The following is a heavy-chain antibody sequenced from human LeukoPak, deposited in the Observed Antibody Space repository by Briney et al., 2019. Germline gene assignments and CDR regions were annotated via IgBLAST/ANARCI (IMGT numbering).Heavy chain of an antibody. CDR1: GGFLSGYY. J-gene: IGHJ6*03. Sequence: SETLSLTCVGYGGFLSGYYWRWIRQPPGKGLEWMGQINHSGSTNNNPSLKRRVTISVDTSKNQFSLKLSCVTAAETAVYYCARGATMVRGVIISKIRYYMDVWGKGTTVTVSS. V-gene: IGHV4-34*01. CDR3: ARGATMVRGVIISKIRYYMDV. CDR2: INHSGST. D-gene: IGHD3-10*01.